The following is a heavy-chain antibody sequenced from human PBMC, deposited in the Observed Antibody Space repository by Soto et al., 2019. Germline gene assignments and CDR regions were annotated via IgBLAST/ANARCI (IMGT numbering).Heavy chain of an antibody. Sequence: GXSVKVSFKDSCYSFSSYGICWVRQAPVQGLQWMGWISTYIGNTNFAQDFRDRLTMTTDTSTNTAYMELRSLRSDDMAVYSCVRVNEGVYYDSSGYYDFWGQGTPVTVSS. CDR2: ISTYIGNT. V-gene: IGHV1-18*03. J-gene: IGHJ4*02. D-gene: IGHD3-22*01. CDR3: VRVNEGVYYDSSGYYDF. CDR1: CYSFSSYG.